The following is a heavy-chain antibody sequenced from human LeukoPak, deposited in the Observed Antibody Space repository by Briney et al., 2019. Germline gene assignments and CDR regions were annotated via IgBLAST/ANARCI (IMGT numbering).Heavy chain of an antibody. J-gene: IGHJ4*02. Sequence: ASVKDSCKASGDILNNYHIHSVRQAPGQGLEWMGIIKHSGGSTTYAQKFQGRLIMTRDTSTGTVNMELSSLTSEDTAVYYCARDFSWSVDYWGEGALVTVSS. CDR1: GDILNNYH. CDR3: ARDFSWSVDY. V-gene: IGHV1-46*02. CDR2: IKHSGGST. D-gene: IGHD6-13*01.